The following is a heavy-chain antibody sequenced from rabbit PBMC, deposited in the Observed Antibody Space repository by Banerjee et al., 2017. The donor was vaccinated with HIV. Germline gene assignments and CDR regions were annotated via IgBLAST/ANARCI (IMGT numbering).Heavy chain of an antibody. D-gene: IGHD6-1*01. CDR3: ARDPGNAYLNL. CDR1: GFSFSNSSW. J-gene: IGHJ4*01. Sequence: QEQLVESGGGLVQPEASLTLTCTASGFSFSNSSWICWVRQAPGKGPEWIACIYSGNNYTWYASWAKGRFTISKTSSTTVTLQMTSLTAADTATYFCARDPGNAYLNLWGQGTLVTVS. CDR2: IYSGNNYT. V-gene: IGHV1S45*01.